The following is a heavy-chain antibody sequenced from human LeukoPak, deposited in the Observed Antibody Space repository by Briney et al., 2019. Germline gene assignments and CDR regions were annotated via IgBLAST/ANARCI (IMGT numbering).Heavy chain of an antibody. J-gene: IGHJ4*02. D-gene: IGHD6-19*01. CDR1: GGSISSNY. V-gene: IGHV4-59*01. CDR2: IYYTGST. CDR3: ARAVIAVAGSTEYYFDY. Sequence: PSETLSLTCTVSGGSISSNYWSWIRQPAGKGLESIGNIYYTGSTNYNPSLKSRVTISVDTSKNQFSLKLNSVTAADTAVYYCARAVIAVAGSTEYYFDYWGQGTLVTVSS.